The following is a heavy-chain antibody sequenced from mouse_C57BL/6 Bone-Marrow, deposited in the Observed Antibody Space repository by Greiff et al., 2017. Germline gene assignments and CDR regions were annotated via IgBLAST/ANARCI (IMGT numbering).Heavy chain of an antibody. J-gene: IGHJ4*01. Sequence: EVQGVESGGDLVKPGGSLKLSCAASGFTFSSYGMSWVRQTPDKRLEWVATLSSGGSYTYYPDSVKGRFTISRDNAKNTLYLQMSSLKSEDTAMYYCARQGAMDYWGQGTSVTVSS. CDR2: LSSGGSYT. CDR3: ARQGAMDY. CDR1: GFTFSSYG. V-gene: IGHV5-6*01.